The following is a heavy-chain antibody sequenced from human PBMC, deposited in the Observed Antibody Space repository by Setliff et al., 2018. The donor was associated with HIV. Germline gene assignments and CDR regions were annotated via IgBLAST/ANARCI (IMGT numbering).Heavy chain of an antibody. CDR1: GFTFEDYG. CDR2: INWNGGST. Sequence: GGSLRLSCAVSGFTFEDYGMSWVRQAPGKGLEWVSGINWNGGSTGYVDSVKGRFTISRDNAKNYLYFQMNSLRAEDMAVYYCVRDKWLVPDTFDNWGQGTMVTVSS. D-gene: IGHD6-19*01. CDR3: VRDKWLVPDTFDN. J-gene: IGHJ3*02. V-gene: IGHV3-20*04.